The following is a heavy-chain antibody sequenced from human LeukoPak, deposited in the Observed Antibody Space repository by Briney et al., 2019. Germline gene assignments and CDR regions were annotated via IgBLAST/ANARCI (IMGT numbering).Heavy chain of an antibody. D-gene: IGHD6-13*01. CDR2: IYYSGST. V-gene: IGHV4-61*01. CDR3: ARGGYSSSWYESWFDP. Sequence: SETLSLTCTVSGYSISSGYYWGWIRQPPGKGLEWIGYIYYSGSTNYNPSLKSRVTISVDTSKNQFSLKLSSVTAADTAVYYCARGGYSSSWYESWFDPWGQGTLVTVSS. J-gene: IGHJ5*02. CDR1: GYSISSGYY.